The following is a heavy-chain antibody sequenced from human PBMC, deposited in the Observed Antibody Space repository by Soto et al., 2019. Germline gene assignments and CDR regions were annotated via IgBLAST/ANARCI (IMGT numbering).Heavy chain of an antibody. Sequence: SVKVSCKASGGTFSSYAISWVRQAPGQGLEWMGGIIPIFGTANYAQKFQGRVTITADESTSTAYMELSSLRSEDTAVYYCARGASMGVATSGSWGQGALVTVYS. CDR1: GGTFSSYA. CDR2: IIPIFGTA. D-gene: IGHD5-12*01. J-gene: IGHJ5*02. V-gene: IGHV1-69*13. CDR3: ARGASMGVATSGS.